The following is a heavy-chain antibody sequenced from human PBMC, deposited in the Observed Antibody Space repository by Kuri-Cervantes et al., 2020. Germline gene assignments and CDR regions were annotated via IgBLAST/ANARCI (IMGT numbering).Heavy chain of an antibody. CDR3: ARGGGYYDSKGWFDP. V-gene: IGHV4-34*01. D-gene: IGHD3-22*01. Sequence: GSLRLSCAVYGGSITNYYWGWVRQPPGKGLEWIGEVNDRGNTKYNPSLKSRVTISVDTSNNQFSLKLSSVAAADTAVYYCARGGGYYDSKGWFDPWGQGTLVTVSS. J-gene: IGHJ5*02. CDR2: VNDRGNT. CDR1: GGSITNYY.